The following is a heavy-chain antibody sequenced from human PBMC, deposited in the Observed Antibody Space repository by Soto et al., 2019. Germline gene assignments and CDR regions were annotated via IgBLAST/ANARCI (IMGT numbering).Heavy chain of an antibody. V-gene: IGHV4-61*01. CDR1: GGSVNSDNFY. CDR2: VYNTGST. CDR3: AREFSNSPEAFDS. D-gene: IGHD6-6*01. Sequence: QVHLQESGPGQVKPSETLSLICTVSGGSVNSDNFYWSWIRQPPGRGLEWIGYVYNTGSTNYNPSLKCRVTISIDTSRNQFSLKLSSVAAADTAVYYCAREFSNSPEAFDSWGQGSLVTVSS. J-gene: IGHJ4*02.